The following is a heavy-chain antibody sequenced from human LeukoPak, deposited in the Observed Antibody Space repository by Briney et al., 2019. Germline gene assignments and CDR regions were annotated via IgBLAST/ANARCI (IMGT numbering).Heavy chain of an antibody. D-gene: IGHD6-19*01. CDR1: GFTFSSYA. V-gene: IGHV3-64*01. CDR2: ISSNGGST. Sequence: PGGSLRLSCAASGFTFSSYAMHWVRQAPGKGLEYVSAISSNGGSTYYANSVKGRFTISRDNSKNTLYLQMGSLRAEDMAVYYCARGVSSGWYEGDYWGQGTLVTVSS. CDR3: ARGVSSGWYEGDY. J-gene: IGHJ4*02.